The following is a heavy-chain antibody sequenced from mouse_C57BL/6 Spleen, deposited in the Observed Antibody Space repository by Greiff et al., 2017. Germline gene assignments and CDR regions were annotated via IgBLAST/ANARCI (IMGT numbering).Heavy chain of an antibody. Sequence: QVQLQQSGAELMKPGASVKLSCKATGYTFTGYWIEWVKQRPGHGLEWIGEIFPGSGSTNYNEKFKGKATFTADTSSNTAYMQLSSLTTEDSAIYYCARRGTSIYCGISAWFAYWGQGTLVTVSA. CDR1: GYTFTGYW. V-gene: IGHV1-9*01. CDR2: IFPGSGST. CDR3: ARRGTSIYCGISAWFAY. D-gene: IGHD2-1*01. J-gene: IGHJ3*01.